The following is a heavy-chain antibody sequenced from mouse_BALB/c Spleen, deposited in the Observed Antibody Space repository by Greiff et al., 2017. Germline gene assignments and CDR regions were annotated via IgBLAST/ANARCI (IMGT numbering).Heavy chain of an antibody. D-gene: IGHD2-14*01. V-gene: IGHV1-12*01. CDR3: ARWYDDGDYYAMDY. CDR1: GYTFTSYN. CDR2: IYPGNGDT. Sequence: QVQLQQSGAELVKPGASVKMSCKASGYTFTSYNMHWVKQTPGQGLEWIGAIYPGNGDTSYNQKFKGKATLTADKSSSTAYMQLSSLTSEDSAVYYCARWYDDGDYYAMDYWGQGTSVTVSS. J-gene: IGHJ4*01.